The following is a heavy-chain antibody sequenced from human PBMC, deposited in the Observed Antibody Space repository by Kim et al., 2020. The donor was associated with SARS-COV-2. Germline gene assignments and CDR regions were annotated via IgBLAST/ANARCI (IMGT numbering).Heavy chain of an antibody. CDR2: IYPDDSET. CDR1: GYSFGSYS. CDR3: ARLGGAAVDTWFFDP. J-gene: IGHJ5*01. D-gene: IGHD6-13*01. V-gene: IGHV5-51*01. Sequence: GESLKISCKGSGYSFGSYSIGWVRQLPGKGLEWMGVIYPDDSETRYSPSFQGQVTVSADKSINTAFLQWNSLKASDTATYYCARLGGAAVDTWFFDPWGQGTLVTVSS.